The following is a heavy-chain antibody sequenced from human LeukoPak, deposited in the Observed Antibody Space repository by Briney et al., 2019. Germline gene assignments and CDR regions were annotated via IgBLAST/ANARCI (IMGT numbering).Heavy chain of an antibody. V-gene: IGHV1-18*04. CDR1: GYTFTGYY. CDR2: ISAYNGNT. CDR3: ARDARHRYCSSSSCYRGWLDP. J-gene: IGHJ5*02. D-gene: IGHD2-2*01. Sequence: WASVKVSCKASGYTFTGYYMHWVRQAPGQGLEWMGWISAYNGNTNYAQKLQGRVTMTTDTSTSTAYMELSSLRSEDTAVYYCARDARHRYCSSSSCYRGWLDPWGQGTPVTVSS.